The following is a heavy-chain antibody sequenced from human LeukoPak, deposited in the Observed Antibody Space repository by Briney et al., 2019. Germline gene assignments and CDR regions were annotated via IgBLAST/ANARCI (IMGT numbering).Heavy chain of an antibody. D-gene: IGHD3-10*01. Sequence: ASVKVSCKASGYTFTGYYMHWVRQAPGRGLEWMGWINPNSGGTNYAQKFQGRVTMTRDTSISTAYMELSRLRSDDTAVYYCASSYAPHGSGSYLDYWGQGTLVTVSS. CDR1: GYTFTGYY. V-gene: IGHV1-2*02. J-gene: IGHJ4*02. CDR3: ASSYAPHGSGSYLDY. CDR2: INPNSGGT.